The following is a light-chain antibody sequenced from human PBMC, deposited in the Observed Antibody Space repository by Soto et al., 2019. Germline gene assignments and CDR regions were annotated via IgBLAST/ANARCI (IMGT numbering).Light chain of an antibody. CDR2: DAA. J-gene: IGKJ4*01. V-gene: IGKV3-11*01. CDR3: QHRADWSLT. CDR1: QNIRSY. Sequence: EPVLTQSPATLSLSPGERATLSCRASQNIRSYLAWFQQKPGQAPRLLIYDAANRATGIPARFSGSGSGTDFTLTISSLEPEDSAVCYCQHRADWSLTFGGGTKVEIK.